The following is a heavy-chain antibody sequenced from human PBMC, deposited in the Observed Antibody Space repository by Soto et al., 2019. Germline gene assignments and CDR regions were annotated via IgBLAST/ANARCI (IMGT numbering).Heavy chain of an antibody. CDR1: GYSFSSLR. D-gene: IGHD2-2*01. CDR3: TNSYCGSMSCLGNY. J-gene: IGHJ4*02. CDR2: IHGGNGNT. Sequence: QVQLVQSGAEVKKPGASVKVSCKASGYSFSSLRMHWVRQAPGQRLEWMGWIHGGNGNTKYSQKYQGRVTMTRDTSASTAYMELSSLTSEDTAVYYCTNSYCGSMSCLGNYWGQGSLVTVPS. V-gene: IGHV1-3*01.